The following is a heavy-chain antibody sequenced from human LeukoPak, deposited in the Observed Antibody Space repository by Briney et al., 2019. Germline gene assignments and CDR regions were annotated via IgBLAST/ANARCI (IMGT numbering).Heavy chain of an antibody. CDR2: ISGSGGSP. Sequence: GGSLRLSCAASGFTVRSNYMTWVRQAPGKGLEWVSAISGSGGSPNYADSVKGRFTISRDNSKNTLYLQMNSLRAEDTAVYYCAKRDSSASLPRLFDYWGQGTLVTVSS. CDR1: GFTVRSNY. CDR3: AKRDSSASLPRLFDY. D-gene: IGHD6-19*01. J-gene: IGHJ4*02. V-gene: IGHV3-23*01.